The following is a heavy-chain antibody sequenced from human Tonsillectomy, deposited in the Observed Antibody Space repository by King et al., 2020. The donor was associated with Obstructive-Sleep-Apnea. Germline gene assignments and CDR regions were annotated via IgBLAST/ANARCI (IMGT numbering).Heavy chain of an antibody. D-gene: IGHD1-14*01. CDR2: INHSGST. CDR3: ATRGRRAFDI. V-gene: IGHV4-34*01. Sequence: VQLQQWGAGLLKPSETLSLTCAVYGGSFSGYYWSWIRQPPGKGLEWSGEINHSGSTNYNPSLNSRVTISVDTSKNQFSLKLSSVTAADTAVYYCATRGRRAFDIWGQGTMVTVSS. J-gene: IGHJ3*02. CDR1: GGSFSGYY.